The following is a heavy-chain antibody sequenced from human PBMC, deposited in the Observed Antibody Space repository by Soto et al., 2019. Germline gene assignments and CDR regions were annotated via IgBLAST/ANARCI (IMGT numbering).Heavy chain of an antibody. CDR3: ARTTMGDSGYVYYYYYGMDV. V-gene: IGHV1-69*01. Sequence: QVQLVQSGAEVKKPGSSVTVSCKASGGTFSSYAISWVRQAPGQGLEWMGGIIPIFGTANYAQKFQGRVTITADESTSTAYMELSSLRSEDTAVYYCARTTMGDSGYVYYYYYGMDVWGQGTTVTVSS. J-gene: IGHJ6*02. D-gene: IGHD5-12*01. CDR2: IIPIFGTA. CDR1: GGTFSSYA.